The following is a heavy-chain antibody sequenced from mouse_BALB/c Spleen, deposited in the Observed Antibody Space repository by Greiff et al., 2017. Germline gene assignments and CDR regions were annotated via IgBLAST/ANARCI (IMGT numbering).Heavy chain of an antibody. Sequence: EVQLVESGGGLVQPGGSLRLSCATSGFTFTDYYMSWVRQPPGKALEWLGFIRNKANGYTTEYSASVKGRFTISRDNSQSILYLQMNTLRAEDSATYYCASGGRFAYWGQGTLVTVSA. V-gene: IGHV7-3*02. CDR1: GFTFTDYY. CDR3: ASGGRFAY. D-gene: IGHD4-1*01. CDR2: IRNKANGYTT. J-gene: IGHJ3*01.